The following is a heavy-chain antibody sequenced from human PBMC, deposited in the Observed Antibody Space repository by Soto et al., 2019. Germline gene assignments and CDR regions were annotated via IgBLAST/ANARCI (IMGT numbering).Heavy chain of an antibody. CDR2: IKSKTDGGTT. J-gene: IGHJ4*02. V-gene: IGHV3-15*01. CDR3: TTEGVRYCSSTSCPISDY. Sequence: GGSLRLSCAASGFTFSNAWMSWVRQAPGKGLEWVGRIKSKTDGGTTDYAAPVKGRFTISRDDSKNTLYLQMNSLKTEDTAVYYCTTEGVRYCSSTSCPISDYWGQGTLVTVSS. CDR1: GFTFSNAW. D-gene: IGHD2-2*01.